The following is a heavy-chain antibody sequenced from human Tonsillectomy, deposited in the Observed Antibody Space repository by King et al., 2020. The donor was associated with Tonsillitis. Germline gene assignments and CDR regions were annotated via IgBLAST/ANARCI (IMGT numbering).Heavy chain of an antibody. CDR2: FSVGDGST. J-gene: IGHJ4*02. CDR3: ARSYCRGTSCYSPFDY. CDR1: GFTFSSYA. V-gene: IGHV3-23*04. D-gene: IGHD2-2*01. Sequence: VQLVESGGGLVQPGGSLRLSCAASGFTFSSYAMSWVRQAPGNGLEWVSDFSVGDGSTDSTDSGKGRFTISRDNSTNTLDLQMCSLRVEDTAIYYCARSYCRGTSCYSPFDYWGQGTLVTVSS.